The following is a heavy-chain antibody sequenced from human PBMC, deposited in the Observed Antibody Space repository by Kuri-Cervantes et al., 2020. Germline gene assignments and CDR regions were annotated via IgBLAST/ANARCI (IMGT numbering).Heavy chain of an antibody. D-gene: IGHD2-15*01. CDR2: IYYSGST. J-gene: IGHJ6*03. V-gene: IGHV4-34*01. CDR1: GGSFSGYH. Sequence: SETLSLTCAVYGGSFSGYHWSWIRQPPGKGLEWIGSIYYSGSTYYNPSLKSRVTISVDTSKNQFSLKLSSATAADTAVYYCARGRLILGYCSGGSCKLASRNYYMDVWGKGTTVTVSS. CDR3: ARGRLILGYCSGGSCKLASRNYYMDV.